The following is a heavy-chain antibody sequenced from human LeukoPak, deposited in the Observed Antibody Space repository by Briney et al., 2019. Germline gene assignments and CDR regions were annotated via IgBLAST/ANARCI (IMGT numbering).Heavy chain of an antibody. CDR1: GFTFSSYE. CDR3: ARESYYYDSSGYSDRYYYYYGMDV. D-gene: IGHD3-22*01. V-gene: IGHV3-48*03. J-gene: IGHJ6*02. CDR2: ISSSGSTI. Sequence: PGGSLRLSCAASGFTFSSYEMNWVRQAPGTGLEWVSYISSSGSTIYYADSVKGRFTISRDNAKNSLYLQMNSLRAEDTAVYYCARESYYYDSSGYSDRYYYYYGMDVWGQGTTVTVSS.